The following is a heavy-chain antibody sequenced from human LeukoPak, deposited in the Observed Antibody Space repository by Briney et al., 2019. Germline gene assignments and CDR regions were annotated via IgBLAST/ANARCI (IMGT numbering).Heavy chain of an antibody. Sequence: GGSLRLSCAASGFTFSTYGMHWVRQAPGKGLEWVAVIWYDGSNKYYADYVKGRFTISRDNSKNTLYLQMNSLRAEDTAVYYCARDGITMVRGADWFDPWGQGTLVTVSS. CDR1: GFTFSTYG. CDR2: IWYDGSNK. CDR3: ARDGITMVRGADWFDP. D-gene: IGHD3-10*01. J-gene: IGHJ5*02. V-gene: IGHV3-33*01.